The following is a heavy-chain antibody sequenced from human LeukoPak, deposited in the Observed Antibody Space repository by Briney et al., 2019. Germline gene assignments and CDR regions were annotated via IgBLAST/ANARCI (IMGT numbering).Heavy chain of an antibody. V-gene: IGHV4-61*01. Sequence: SETLSLTCTVSGDSVSSGSSYWSWIRQPPGEGLQWLGYIYHSGSTNYNPSLKSRVTISVDASKNQFSLKLSSVTAADTAVYYCARGVWELLPFDYWGQGTLVTVSS. CDR3: ARGVWELLPFDY. CDR2: IYHSGST. J-gene: IGHJ4*02. D-gene: IGHD1-26*01. CDR1: GDSVSSGSSY.